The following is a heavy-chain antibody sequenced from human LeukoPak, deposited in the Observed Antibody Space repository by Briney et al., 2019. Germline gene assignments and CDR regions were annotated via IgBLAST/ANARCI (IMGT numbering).Heavy chain of an antibody. J-gene: IGHJ4*02. CDR2: IWYDGSNK. D-gene: IGHD5-12*01. CDR1: GFTFSTYA. CDR3: AKDPSRGYSGYDEGGYFDY. Sequence: GGSLRLSCAASGFTFSTYAMHWVRQAPGKGLEWVAVIWYDGSNKYYADSVKGRFTISRDNSKNTLYLQMNSLRAEDTAVYYCAKDPSRGYSGYDEGGYFDYWGQGTLVTVSS. V-gene: IGHV3-33*06.